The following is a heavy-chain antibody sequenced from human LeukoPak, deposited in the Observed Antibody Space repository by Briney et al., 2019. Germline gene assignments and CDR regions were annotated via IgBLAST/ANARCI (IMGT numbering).Heavy chain of an antibody. J-gene: IGHJ4*02. Sequence: QAGGSLRLSCAASGFTFSHFWMSRVRQAPGKGLEWVAYIKKTGSETYYVDSVKGRFTITRDNTRNSLFLQMYSLRAEDTAVYFCAREDGYCSGGNCYSYFDSWGQGTLVTVSS. CDR1: GFTFSHFW. V-gene: IGHV3-7*01. CDR3: AREDGYCSGGNCYSYFDS. CDR2: IKKTGSET. D-gene: IGHD2-15*01.